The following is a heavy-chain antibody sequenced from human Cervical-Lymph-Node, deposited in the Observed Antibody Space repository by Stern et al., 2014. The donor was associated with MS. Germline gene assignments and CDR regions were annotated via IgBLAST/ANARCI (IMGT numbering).Heavy chain of an antibody. J-gene: IGHJ6*02. CDR2: ISWSSGKI. V-gene: IGHV3-9*01. Sequence: DVHLVESGGDLVQPGRSLRLSCAASGFRFDDYAMYWVRQAPGKGLEWVSGISWSSGKIGYADSVKGRFTISRDNVKNSLFLQMNSLRSEDTASYYCARAIGFCSGGNCEPYYYYGIDVWGQGTRVTVSS. D-gene: IGHD2-15*01. CDR1: GFRFDDYA. CDR3: ARAIGFCSGGNCEPYYYYGIDV.